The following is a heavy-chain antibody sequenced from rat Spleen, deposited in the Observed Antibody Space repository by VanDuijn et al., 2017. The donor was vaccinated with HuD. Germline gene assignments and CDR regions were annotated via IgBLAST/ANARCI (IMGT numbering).Heavy chain of an antibody. D-gene: IGHD4-3*01. V-gene: IGHV5S13*01. Sequence: EVQLVESGGGLVQPGRSLKLSCTASGFTFNIFGMAWVRQAPAKGLEWVASITNGGGSSFYGDSVKGRFTISRDNAKTTLYLQMDSLRSEDTATYYCARLDRRIRGFDYWGQGVMVTVSS. J-gene: IGHJ2*01. CDR3: ARLDRRIRGFDY. CDR2: ITNGGGSS. CDR1: GFTFNIFG.